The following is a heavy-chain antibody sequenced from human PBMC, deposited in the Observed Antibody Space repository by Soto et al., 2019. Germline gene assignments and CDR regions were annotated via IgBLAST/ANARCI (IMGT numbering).Heavy chain of an antibody. Sequence: QVQLQESGPGLVKPSETLSLTCTVSGASLTIGNHYWSWIRQPPGKGLEWIGYISYSAITNYNPSLKRRVTISADMSKNQFSLKLSSVTAADTAVYYCARVRYFAPDPWGQGTLVTVSS. CDR3: ARVRYFAPDP. CDR2: ISYSAIT. V-gene: IGHV4-61*01. J-gene: IGHJ5*02. D-gene: IGHD3-9*01. CDR1: GASLTIGNHY.